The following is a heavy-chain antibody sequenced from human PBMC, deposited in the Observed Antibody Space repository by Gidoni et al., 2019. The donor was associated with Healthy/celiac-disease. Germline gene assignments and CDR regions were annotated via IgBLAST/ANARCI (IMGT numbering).Heavy chain of an antibody. CDR2: IYYSGST. CDR3: ARHEEGLTTVTFYWYFDL. D-gene: IGHD4-17*01. Sequence: QVQLPESGPGLVKPSETLSLTCTVSGGSISSYYWSWIRQPPGKGLEWIGHIYYSGSTNYNPSLKSRVTISVDTSKNQFSLKLSSVTAADTAVYYCARHEEGLTTVTFYWYFDLWGRGTLVTVSS. CDR1: GGSISSYY. V-gene: IGHV4-59*08. J-gene: IGHJ2*01.